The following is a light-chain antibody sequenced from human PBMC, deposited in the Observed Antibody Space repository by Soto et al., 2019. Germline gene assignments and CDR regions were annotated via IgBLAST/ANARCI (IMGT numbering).Light chain of an antibody. CDR1: QTIGSN. Sequence: EVVLTQSPATLSVSPGERATLSCRASQTIGSNLAWYQQKPGQPPRLLIYDASTRATDIPARFTGSGSGTDFTLTISSLQPEDFATYFCQQNYSPPWTFGQGTKVDI. CDR2: DAS. CDR3: QQNYSPPWT. J-gene: IGKJ1*01. V-gene: IGKV3-15*01.